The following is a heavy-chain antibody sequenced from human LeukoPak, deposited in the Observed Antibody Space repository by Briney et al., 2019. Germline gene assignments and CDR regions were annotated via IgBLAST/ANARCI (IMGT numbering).Heavy chain of an antibody. CDR3: ARLTNYYDSSGYYYGDAFDI. CDR2: MNPNSGNT. V-gene: IGHV1-8*01. CDR1: GYTFTSYD. Sequence: APVKVSCKASGYTFTSYDINWVRQATGQGLEWMGWMNPNSGNTGYAQKFQGRVTITRNTSISTAYMELSSLRSEDTAVYYCARLTNYYDSSGYYYGDAFDIWGQGTMVTVSS. D-gene: IGHD3-22*01. J-gene: IGHJ3*02.